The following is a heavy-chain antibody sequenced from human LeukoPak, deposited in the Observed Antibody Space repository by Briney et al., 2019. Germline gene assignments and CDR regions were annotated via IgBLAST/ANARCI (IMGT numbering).Heavy chain of an antibody. Sequence: SETLSLTCAVYGGSFSGYYWSWIRQPPGKGLEWIGEINHSGSTNYYPSLKSRVTISVDTSKNQFSLKLSSVTAADTAVYYCARGQGVYYGSGSYYRNINWFDPWGQGTLVTVSS. CDR2: INHSGST. V-gene: IGHV4-34*01. CDR1: GGSFSGYY. D-gene: IGHD3-10*01. CDR3: ARGQGVYYGSGSYYRNINWFDP. J-gene: IGHJ5*02.